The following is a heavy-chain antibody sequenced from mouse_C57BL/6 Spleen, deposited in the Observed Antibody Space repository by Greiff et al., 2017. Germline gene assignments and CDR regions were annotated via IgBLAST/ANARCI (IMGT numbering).Heavy chain of an antibody. CDR1: GFTFSSYA. CDR2: ISSGGDYI. D-gene: IGHD2-5*01. V-gene: IGHV5-9-1*02. J-gene: IGHJ1*03. CDR3: TRHYSNPWYFDV. Sequence: EVKLVESGEGLVKPGGSLKLSCAASGFTFSSYAMSWVRQTPEKRLEWVAYISSGGDYIYYADTVKGRFTISRDNARNTLYLQMSRLKSEDTAMYYGTRHYSNPWYFDVWGTGTTVTVSS.